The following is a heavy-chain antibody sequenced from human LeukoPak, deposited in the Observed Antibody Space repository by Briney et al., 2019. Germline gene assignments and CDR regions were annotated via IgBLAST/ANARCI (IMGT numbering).Heavy chain of an antibody. D-gene: IGHD4-17*01. Sequence: GASVKVSCKASGYTFTSYDINWVRQATGQGLEWMGWMNPNSGNTGYAQKFQGRATMTRNTSISTAYMELSSLRSEDTAVYYCARIVTGDRKPPRRYYYYYMDVWGKGTTVTVSS. J-gene: IGHJ6*03. CDR3: ARIVTGDRKPPRRYYYYYMDV. CDR1: GYTFTSYD. CDR2: MNPNSGNT. V-gene: IGHV1-8*01.